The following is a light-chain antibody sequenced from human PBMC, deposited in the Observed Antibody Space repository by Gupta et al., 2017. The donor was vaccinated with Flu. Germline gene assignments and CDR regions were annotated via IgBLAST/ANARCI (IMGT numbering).Light chain of an antibody. CDR1: SSNIGSGYD. V-gene: IGLV1-40*01. CDR3: QSYDSSLSGSL. J-gene: IGLJ2*01. CDR2: GNR. Sequence: HSVLTQPPSVSGAPGLRVTISSTGNSSNIGSGYDVHWYQQLPRPAPKLLIFGNRNRPSGVPDRFSGSRSGTSASLAITGVQAEDEADYYCQSYDSSLSGSLFGGGTTVTVL.